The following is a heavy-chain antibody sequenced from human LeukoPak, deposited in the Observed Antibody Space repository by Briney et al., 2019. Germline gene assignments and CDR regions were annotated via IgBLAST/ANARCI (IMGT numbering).Heavy chain of an antibody. CDR1: GFTFSSYA. J-gene: IGHJ4*02. CDR2: ISYDGSNK. Sequence: GGSLRHSCAASGFTFSSYAMHWVRQAPGKGLEWVAVISYDGSNKYYADFVKGRFTISRDNSKNTLYLQMNSLRAEDTAVYYCARDHIVVVPAATDYVAVDYWGQGTLVTVSS. V-gene: IGHV3-30-3*01. D-gene: IGHD2-2*01. CDR3: ARDHIVVVPAATDYVAVDY.